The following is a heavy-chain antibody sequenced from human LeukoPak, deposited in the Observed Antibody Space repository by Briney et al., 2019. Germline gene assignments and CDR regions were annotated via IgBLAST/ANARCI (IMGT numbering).Heavy chain of an antibody. J-gene: IGHJ4*02. Sequence: GGSLRLSCAASGFTFSSYSINWVRQAPGKGLEWVSYISSSSSTIYYADSVKGRFTISRDNAKNSLYLQMNSLRAEDTAVYYCARRPNYYGSGSYHHFDYWGQGNLVTVSS. CDR3: ARRPNYYGSGSYHHFDY. V-gene: IGHV3-48*01. D-gene: IGHD3-10*01. CDR2: ISSSSSTI. CDR1: GFTFSSYS.